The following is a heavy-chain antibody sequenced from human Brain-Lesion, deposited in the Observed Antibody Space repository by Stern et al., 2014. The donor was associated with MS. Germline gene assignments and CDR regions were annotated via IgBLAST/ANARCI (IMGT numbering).Heavy chain of an antibody. D-gene: IGHD3-22*01. J-gene: IGHJ4*02. CDR2: IYSGDTT. Sequence: LVQSGGGLIQPGGSLRLSCAASGFIVSDNYMTWVRQAPGKGLEWVSVIYSGDTTYSADPVKGRFTISRDNSRNTLYLQMNSLRAEDTAVYYCASAGRDSSGFAFDYWGQGTLVTVSS. V-gene: IGHV3-53*01. CDR1: GFIVSDNY. CDR3: ASAGRDSSGFAFDY.